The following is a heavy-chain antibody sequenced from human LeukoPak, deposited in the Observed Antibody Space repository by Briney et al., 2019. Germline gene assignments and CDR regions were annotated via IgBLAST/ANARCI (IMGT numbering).Heavy chain of an antibody. V-gene: IGHV3-23*01. CDR1: GFTFSSYA. D-gene: IGHD1-7*01. CDR2: ISGSGDST. CDR3: AQTGTTAPYFDY. Sequence: GGSLRLSCAASGFTFSSYAMSWVRQAPGKGLEWVSAISGSGDSTYYADSVKGRFTISRDNSKNTLYLQMNSLRAEDTAVYYCAQTGTTAPYFDYWGQGTLVTVSS. J-gene: IGHJ4*02.